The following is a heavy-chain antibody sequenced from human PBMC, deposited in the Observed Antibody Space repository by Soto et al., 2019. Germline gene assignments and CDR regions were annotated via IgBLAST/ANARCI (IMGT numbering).Heavy chain of an antibody. D-gene: IGHD3-10*01. V-gene: IGHV1-3*01. CDR1: GYTFTSYA. Sequence: GASVKVSCKASGYTFTSYAMHWVRQAPGQRLEWMGWINAGNGNTKYSQKFQGRVTITRDTSASTAYMELSSLRSEDTAVYYCARVGYYGSGTHVWCFDYWGQGTLVTVSS. CDR2: INAGNGNT. CDR3: ARVGYYGSGTHVWCFDY. J-gene: IGHJ4*02.